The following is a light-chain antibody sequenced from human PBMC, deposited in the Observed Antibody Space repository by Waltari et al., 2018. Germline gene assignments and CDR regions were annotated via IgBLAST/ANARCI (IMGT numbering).Light chain of an antibody. Sequence: EVVLTQSPVTLSLSPGEKATLSYRASQSVSTYLAWYQQKPGRSPRLLMYDASNRATGIPARFSGSGSATDFTLTISSLEPEDFAVYYCQQRSNWPPLTFGGGTKVEMK. J-gene: IGKJ4*01. CDR2: DAS. V-gene: IGKV3-11*01. CDR3: QQRSNWPPLT. CDR1: QSVSTY.